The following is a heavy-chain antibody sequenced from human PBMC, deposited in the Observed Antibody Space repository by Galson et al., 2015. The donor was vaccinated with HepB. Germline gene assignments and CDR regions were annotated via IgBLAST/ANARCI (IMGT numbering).Heavy chain of an antibody. CDR1: GYTFTGYY. CDR2: INPNSGGT. Sequence: SVKVSCKASGYTFTGYYMHWVRQAPGQGLEWMGWINPNSGGTNYAQKFQGRVTMTRDTSISTAYMELSRLRSDDTAVYYCARGAYDSSSRNRGWFDPWGQGTLVTVSS. V-gene: IGHV1-2*02. J-gene: IGHJ5*02. CDR3: ARGAYDSSSRNRGWFDP. D-gene: IGHD3-22*01.